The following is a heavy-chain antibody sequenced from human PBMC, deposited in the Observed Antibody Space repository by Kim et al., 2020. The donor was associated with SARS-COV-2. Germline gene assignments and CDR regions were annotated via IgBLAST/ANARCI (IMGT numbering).Heavy chain of an antibody. Sequence: SETLSLTCTVSGGSISSSSYYWVWIRQPPGLELEWIGSIYYSGSTYYNPSLKSLVTISVDTSKNQFSLKLSSVTAADTAVYYCARHSRIVVVPAAILAWGQGTLVTVSS. J-gene: IGHJ4*02. CDR1: GGSISSSSYY. CDR3: ARHSRIVVVPAAILA. D-gene: IGHD2-2*01. CDR2: IYYSGST. V-gene: IGHV4-39*01.